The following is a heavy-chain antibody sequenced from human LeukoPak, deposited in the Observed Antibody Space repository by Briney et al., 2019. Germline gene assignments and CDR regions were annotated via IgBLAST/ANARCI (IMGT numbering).Heavy chain of an antibody. D-gene: IGHD6-19*01. CDR1: GYSISSGYY. J-gene: IGHJ4*02. CDR3: ARYSAVAEDYFDY. CDR2: IYHSGST. Sequence: SETLSLTCTVSGYSISSGYYWGWIRQPPGKGLEWIGSIYHSGSTYYNPSLKSRATISVDTSKNQFSLKLSSVTAADTAVYYCARYSAVAEDYFDYWGQGTLVTVSS. V-gene: IGHV4-38-2*02.